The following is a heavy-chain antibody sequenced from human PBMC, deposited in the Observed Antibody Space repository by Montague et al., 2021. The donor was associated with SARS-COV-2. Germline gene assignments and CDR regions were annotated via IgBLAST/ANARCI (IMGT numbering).Heavy chain of an antibody. D-gene: IGHD2-15*01. CDR1: GFTFSSYS. J-gene: IGHJ4*02. Sequence: SLRLSCAASGFTFSSYSMNWVRQAPGKGLEWVSSISSSSSYIYYADSVKGRFTISRDNAKNSLYLQMNSLGAEDTAVYYCARDAHVVVVAAAFSSWGQGTLVTVSS. CDR2: ISSSSSYI. V-gene: IGHV3-21*01. CDR3: ARDAHVVVVAAAFSS.